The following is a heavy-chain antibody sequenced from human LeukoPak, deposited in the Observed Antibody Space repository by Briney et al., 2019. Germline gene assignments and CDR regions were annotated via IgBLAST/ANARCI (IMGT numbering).Heavy chain of an antibody. Sequence: GGSLRLSCAASGFTFSSYWMSWVRQAPGKGLEWVAIIKQDGSEKYYVDSVKGRFTISRDNAKNSLYLQMNSLRAEDTAVYYCARDPVYYDFWSGYYNYYYYMDVWGKGTTVTVSS. J-gene: IGHJ6*03. D-gene: IGHD3-3*01. CDR2: IKQDGSEK. CDR1: GFTFSSYW. CDR3: ARDPVYYDFWSGYYNYYYYMDV. V-gene: IGHV3-7*01.